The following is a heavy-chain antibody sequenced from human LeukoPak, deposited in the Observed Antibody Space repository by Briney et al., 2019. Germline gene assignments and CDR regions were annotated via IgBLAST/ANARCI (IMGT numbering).Heavy chain of an antibody. CDR2: IKQDGTEK. Sequence: LAGGSLRLSCTTSGFTFSNYWMSWVRQAPGKGLEWVANIKQDGTEKGYLDSVKGRFTISRDNAKNTLYLQMNSLRAEDTAVYYCAKEGVTMVRGVIAEYFQHWGQGTLVTVSS. D-gene: IGHD3-10*01. V-gene: IGHV3-7*01. CDR3: AKEGVTMVRGVIAEYFQH. CDR1: GFTFSNYW. J-gene: IGHJ1*01.